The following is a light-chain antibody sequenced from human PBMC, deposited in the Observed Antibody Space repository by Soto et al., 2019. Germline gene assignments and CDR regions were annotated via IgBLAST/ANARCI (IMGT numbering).Light chain of an antibody. CDR3: QQRHSYPIT. CDR2: TAS. Sequence: DIQLTQSPSFLSASVGDRVTITCRASQGISSYLAWYQQKPGKAPNLLIHTASTLQSGVPSRFSGSGSGTEFTLTISRLEPGDFASYYCQQRHSYPITFGQGTRLE. J-gene: IGKJ5*01. CDR1: QGISSY. V-gene: IGKV1-9*01.